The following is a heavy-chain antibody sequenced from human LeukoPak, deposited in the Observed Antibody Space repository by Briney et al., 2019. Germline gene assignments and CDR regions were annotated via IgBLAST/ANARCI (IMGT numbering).Heavy chain of an antibody. CDR2: ISSSSYI. CDR1: GFTFSSYS. V-gene: IGHV3-21*01. J-gene: IGHJ4*02. CDR3: ARGSGYYYDKVDY. D-gene: IGHD3-22*01. Sequence: GGSLRLSCAASGFTFSSYSMNWVRQAPGKGLEWVSSISSSSYIYYADSVKGRFTISRDNAKNSLYLQMNSLRAEDTAVYYCARGSGYYYDKVDYWGQGTLVTVSS.